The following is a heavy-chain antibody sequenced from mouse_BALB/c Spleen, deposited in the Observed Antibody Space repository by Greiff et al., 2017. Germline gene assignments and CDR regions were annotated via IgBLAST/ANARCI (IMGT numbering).Heavy chain of an antibody. CDR2: ISSGSSTI. J-gene: IGHJ3*01. CDR3: ARAYDGD. CDR1: GFTFSSFG. Sequence: EVMLVESGGGLVQPGGSRKLSCAASGFTFSSFGMHWVRQAPEKGLEWVAYISSGSSTIYYADTVKGRFTISRDNPKNTLFLQMTSLRSEDTAMYYCARAYDGDWGQGTLVTVSA. D-gene: IGHD2-12*01. V-gene: IGHV5-17*02.